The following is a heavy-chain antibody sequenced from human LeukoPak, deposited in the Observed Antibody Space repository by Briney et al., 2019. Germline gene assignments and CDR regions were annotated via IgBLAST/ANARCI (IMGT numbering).Heavy chain of an antibody. CDR3: ASRYFYGGNSKGAFDI. CDR2: IIPILGIA. J-gene: IGHJ3*02. Sequence: ASVKVSCKASGGTFSSYAISWVRQAPGQGLEWMGRIIPILGIANYAQKFQGRVTITADKSTSTAYMELSSLRSEDTAVYYCASRYFYGGNSKGAFDIWGQGTMVTVSS. V-gene: IGHV1-69*04. D-gene: IGHD4-23*01. CDR1: GGTFSSYA.